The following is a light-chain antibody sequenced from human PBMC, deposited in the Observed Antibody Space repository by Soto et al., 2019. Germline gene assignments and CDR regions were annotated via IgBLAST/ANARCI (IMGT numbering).Light chain of an antibody. CDR2: DTS. V-gene: IGKV3-20*01. CDR1: QSIGSDS. Sequence: EIVLTQSPGTLSLSPGQRATLSCRASQSIGSDSLAWYQQKPGQAPRLLIYDTSTRATGIPDRFGGSGSGTDFTLTISRLEREDFAGYSCQQSGSSRWTFVQGTKVEIK. CDR3: QQSGSSRWT. J-gene: IGKJ1*01.